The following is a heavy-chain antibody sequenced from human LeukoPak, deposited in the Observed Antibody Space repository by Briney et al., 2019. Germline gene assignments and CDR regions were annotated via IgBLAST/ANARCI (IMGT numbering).Heavy chain of an antibody. J-gene: IGHJ3*02. V-gene: IGHV1-69*02. CDR2: IIPILGIA. CDR1: GGTFSSYT. D-gene: IGHD6-13*01. CDR3: ARCIAAAGFAFDI. Sequence: SVKVSCKASGGTFSSYTISWVRQAHGQGLEWMGRIIPILGIANYAQKFQGRVTITADKSTSTAYMELSSLRSEDTAVYYCARCIAAAGFAFDIWGQGTMVTVSS.